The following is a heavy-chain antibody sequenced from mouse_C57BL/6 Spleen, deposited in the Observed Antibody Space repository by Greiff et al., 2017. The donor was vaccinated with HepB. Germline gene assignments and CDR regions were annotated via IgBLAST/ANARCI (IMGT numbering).Heavy chain of an antibody. CDR3: ARAEGYYDAMDY. V-gene: IGHV1-50*01. D-gene: IGHD2-2*01. J-gene: IGHJ4*01. CDR2: IDPSDSYT. Sequence: VQLQQPGAELVKPGASVKLSCKASGYTFTSYWMQWVKQRPGQGLEWIGEIDPSDSYTNYNQKFKGKATLTVDTSSSTAYMQLSSLTSEDAAVYYCARAEGYYDAMDYWGQGTSVTVSS. CDR1: GYTFTSYW.